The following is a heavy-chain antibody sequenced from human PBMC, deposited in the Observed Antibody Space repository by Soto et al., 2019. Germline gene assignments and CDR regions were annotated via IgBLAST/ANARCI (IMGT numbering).Heavy chain of an antibody. D-gene: IGHD1-1*01. CDR2: IYYSGST. V-gene: IGHV4-59*08. CDR3: ARRYGYSFDY. J-gene: IGHJ4*02. CDR1: AFSISSYY. Sequence: SETLSLTCTVSAFSISSYYWSWIRQPPGRGLEWIGYIYYSGSTNYNPSLKSRVTISVDTSKNQFSLKLSSVTAADTAVYYCARRYGYSFDYWGQGTLVTVS.